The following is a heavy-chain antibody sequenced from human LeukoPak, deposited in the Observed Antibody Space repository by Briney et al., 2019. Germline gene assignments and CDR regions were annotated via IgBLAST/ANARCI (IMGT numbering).Heavy chain of an antibody. V-gene: IGHV3-21*01. D-gene: IGHD5-12*01. J-gene: IGHJ6*02. CDR3: ARDGENSGYDSNGMDV. CDR1: GFTFSSYS. Sequence: GGSLRLSCAASGFTFSSYSMNWVRQAPGKGLEWVSSISSSSSYIYYADSVKGRFTISRDNAKNSLYLQMNSLRAEDTAVYYCARDGENSGYDSNGMDVWGQGTTVTVSS. CDR2: ISSSSSYI.